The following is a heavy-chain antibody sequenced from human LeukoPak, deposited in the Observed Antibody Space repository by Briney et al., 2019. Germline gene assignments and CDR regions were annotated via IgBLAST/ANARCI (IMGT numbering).Heavy chain of an antibody. D-gene: IGHD3-16*01. Sequence: GASVKVSCKPSGYSFTRNGISWVRQAPGQGLEWMAWISANSGNTNYAQNFQHRVTLTTDTSTSTAYMELRSLRSDDTAVYYCARDVNYAFDYWGQGTLVTVSS. CDR3: ARDVNYAFDY. V-gene: IGHV1-18*01. J-gene: IGHJ4*02. CDR1: GYSFTRNG. CDR2: ISANSGNT.